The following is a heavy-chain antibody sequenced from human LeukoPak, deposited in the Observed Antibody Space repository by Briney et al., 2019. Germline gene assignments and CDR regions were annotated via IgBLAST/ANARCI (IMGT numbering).Heavy chain of an antibody. J-gene: IGHJ4*02. D-gene: IGHD5-18*01. V-gene: IGHV4-34*01. CDR2: INHSGST. CDR3: ARAWGYSYGYDY. CDR1: GGSFSGYY. Sequence: ETSETLPLTCAVYGGSFSGYYWSWIRQPPGKGLEWIGEINHSGSTNYNPSLKSRVTISVDTSKNQFSLKLSSVTAADTAVYYCARAWGYSYGYDYWGQGTLVTVSS.